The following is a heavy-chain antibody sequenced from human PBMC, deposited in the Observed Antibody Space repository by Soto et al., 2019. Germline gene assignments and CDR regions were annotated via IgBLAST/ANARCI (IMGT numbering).Heavy chain of an antibody. D-gene: IGHD6-13*01. CDR2: ISAYNGNT. CDR3: ARDTAAAGIFDY. CDR1: GYTFTSYG. J-gene: IGHJ4*02. V-gene: IGHV1-18*01. Sequence: QVQLVQSGAEVKKPGASVKVSCKASGYTFTSYGISWVRQAPGQGLEWMGWISAYNGNTNYAQKLKGRVPMTKATSTSTAYMELRSLRSDDTAVYYCARDTAAAGIFDYWGQGTLVTVSS.